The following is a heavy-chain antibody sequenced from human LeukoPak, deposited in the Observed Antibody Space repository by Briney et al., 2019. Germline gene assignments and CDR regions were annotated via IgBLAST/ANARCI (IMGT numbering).Heavy chain of an antibody. J-gene: IGHJ1*01. Sequence: GASVKVSCKASEYPFTSYYIHWVRQAPGQGLEWMGVINPSSGSTNYAQKFLGRVTMTRDTSTSTVHMDLSSLRSEDTAVYYCARPGSPAAGASDFHHWGQGTLVTVSS. CDR2: INPSSGST. D-gene: IGHD6-13*01. CDR1: EYPFTSYY. CDR3: ARPGSPAAGASDFHH. V-gene: IGHV1-46*01.